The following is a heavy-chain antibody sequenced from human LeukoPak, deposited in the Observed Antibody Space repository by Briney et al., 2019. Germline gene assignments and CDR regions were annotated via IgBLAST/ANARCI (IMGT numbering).Heavy chain of an antibody. Sequence: XLXXXXSGFTXGNYDMHWVRQTPGKGLEWVAVIWHDGSKEFYVDSVKGRFTISRDNSENPLYLQMNSLRAEDTAVYYCARDHHYYDSSGLRSGCIDYWGQGTLVTVSS. V-gene: IGHV3-33*01. CDR3: ARDHHYYDSSGLRSGCIDY. J-gene: IGHJ4*02. CDR2: IWHDGSKE. D-gene: IGHD3-22*01. CDR1: GFTXGNYD.